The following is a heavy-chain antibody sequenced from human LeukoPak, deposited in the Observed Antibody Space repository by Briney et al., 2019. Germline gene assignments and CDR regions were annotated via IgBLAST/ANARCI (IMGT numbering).Heavy chain of an antibody. CDR1: GFTFRSHP. J-gene: IGHJ4*02. Sequence: GGSLRLSCAASGFTFRSHPMHWVRQAPGKGLEYISAIDTVGGITHYADSVKGRSTISRANSKNTLSLQVGSLRPDDMAVYYCARGIDSPYCTSTSCPEGIDLWGQGTLVTVSS. D-gene: IGHD2-2*01. CDR3: ARGIDSPYCTSTSCPEGIDL. V-gene: IGHV3-64*02. CDR2: IDTVGGIT.